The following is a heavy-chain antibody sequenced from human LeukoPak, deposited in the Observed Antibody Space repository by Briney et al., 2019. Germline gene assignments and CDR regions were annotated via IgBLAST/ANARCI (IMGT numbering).Heavy chain of an antibody. CDR3: ARDTSSWTLGAY. D-gene: IGHD6-13*01. Sequence: GGSLRLSCAASGFTVSSNYMSWVRQAPGRGLEWVSVIYSGGSTYYADSVKGRFTISRDNSKNTLYLQMNSLRAEDTAVYYCARDTSSWTLGAYWGQGTRVTVSS. J-gene: IGHJ4*02. CDR2: IYSGGST. V-gene: IGHV3-53*01. CDR1: GFTVSSNY.